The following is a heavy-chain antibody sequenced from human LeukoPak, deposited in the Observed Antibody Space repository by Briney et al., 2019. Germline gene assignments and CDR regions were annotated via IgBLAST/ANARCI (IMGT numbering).Heavy chain of an antibody. D-gene: IGHD1-14*01. CDR2: ISNNGGSI. J-gene: IGHJ4*02. Sequence: PGGSLRLSCAASGFTFSSYSMNWVRQAPGKGLEWVSYISNNGGSIYYGDSVKGRFTISRDNAKNSLYLQMNSLRADDTALYYCARHNPLWGYWGQGTLVTVSS. CDR3: ARHNPLWGY. CDR1: GFTFSSYS. V-gene: IGHV3-48*04.